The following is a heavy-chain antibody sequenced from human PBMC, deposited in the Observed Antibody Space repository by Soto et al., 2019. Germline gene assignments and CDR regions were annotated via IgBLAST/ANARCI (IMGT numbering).Heavy chain of an antibody. J-gene: IGHJ4*02. V-gene: IGHV5-51*01. D-gene: IGHD1-26*01. CDR2: IYPGDSDT. CDR3: ARHIMVGASDRRYFDY. CDR1: GYSFTSYW. Sequence: GESLKISCQGSGYSFTSYWIGWVRQMPGKGLEWMGIIYPGDSDTRYSPSFQGQVTISADKSISTAYLQWSSLKASDTAMYYCARHIMVGASDRRYFDYWGQGTLVTVSS.